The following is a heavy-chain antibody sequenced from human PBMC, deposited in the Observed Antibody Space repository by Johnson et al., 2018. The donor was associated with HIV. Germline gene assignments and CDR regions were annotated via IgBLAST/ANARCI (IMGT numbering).Heavy chain of an antibody. CDR2: ISGSGGST. D-gene: IGHD5-24*01. CDR3: ARGTEGDGAFDI. CDR1: GFTFSSYA. J-gene: IGHJ3*02. V-gene: IGHV3-23*04. Sequence: EQLVESGGGLVQPGGSLRLSCAASGFTFSSYAMSWVRQAPGKGLEWVSAISGSGGSTYYADSVKGRFTISRDNSKNTLYFQMNSLRAEDTAVYYCARGTEGDGAFDIWGQGTMVIVSS.